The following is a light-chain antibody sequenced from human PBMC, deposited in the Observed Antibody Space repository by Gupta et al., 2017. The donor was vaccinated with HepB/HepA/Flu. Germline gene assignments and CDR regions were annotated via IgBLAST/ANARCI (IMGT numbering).Light chain of an antibody. Sequence: DIQMTQSPSTLSASVGDRVTITCRASQSISSWLAWYQQKPGKAPKLLIYKASSLESGVPSRGSGSGSGKECTRTSSSLQPDDWATYYCQKYKRDQRTFGQGTXVEIK. CDR2: KAS. J-gene: IGKJ1*01. CDR3: QKYKRDQRT. CDR1: QSISSW. V-gene: IGKV1-5*03.